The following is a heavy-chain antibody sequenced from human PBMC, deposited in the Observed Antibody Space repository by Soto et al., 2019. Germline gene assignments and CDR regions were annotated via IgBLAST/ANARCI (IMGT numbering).Heavy chain of an antibody. Sequence: SETLSLTCTVSGGSISSSSYYWGWIRQPPGKGLEWIGSIYYSGSTYYNPSLKSRVTISVDTSKNQFSLKLSSVTAADTAVYYCKYDYIWGSYSYFDYWGQGTLVTVSS. CDR3: KYDYIWGSYSYFDY. D-gene: IGHD3-16*01. J-gene: IGHJ4*02. V-gene: IGHV4-39*01. CDR1: GGSISSSSYY. CDR2: IYYSGST.